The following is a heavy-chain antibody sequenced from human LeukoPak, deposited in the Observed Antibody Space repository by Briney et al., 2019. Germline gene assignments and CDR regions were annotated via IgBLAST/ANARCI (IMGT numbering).Heavy chain of an antibody. CDR2: IKQDGSEK. CDR1: GLTFSTHW. V-gene: IGHV3-7*01. D-gene: IGHD2-15*01. CDR3: ARDQAYCSGGSCPLDY. J-gene: IGHJ4*02. Sequence: GGSLRLSCEASGLTFSTHWMTWVRQAPGKGLEWVANIKQDGSEKYYVDSVKGRFTISRDNAKNSLYLQMNSLRAEDTAVYYCARDQAYCSGGSCPLDYWGQGTLVTVSS.